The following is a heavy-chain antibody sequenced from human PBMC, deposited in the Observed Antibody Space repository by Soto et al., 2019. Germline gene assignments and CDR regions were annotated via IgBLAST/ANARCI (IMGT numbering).Heavy chain of an antibody. D-gene: IGHD4-17*01. J-gene: IGHJ4*02. CDR3: AKDSTVFFFDY. V-gene: IGHV3-30*18. CDR2: ISYDGSNK. CDR1: GFTFSSYG. Sequence: PGGSLRLSCAASGFTFSSYGIHWVRQAPGKGLEWVAVISYDGSNKYYADSVKGRFTISRDNSKNTLYLQMNSLRAEDTAVYYCAKDSTVFFFDYWGQGILVTVSS.